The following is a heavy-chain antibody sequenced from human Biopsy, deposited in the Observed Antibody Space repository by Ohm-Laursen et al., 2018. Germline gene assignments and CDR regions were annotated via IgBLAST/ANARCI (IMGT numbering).Heavy chain of an antibody. CDR1: GGSFTGHY. J-gene: IGHJ1*01. CDR3: ARGSNEYGGLYFPH. D-gene: IGHD4-23*01. V-gene: IGHV4-59*11. CDR2: ISHTGYT. Sequence: SDTLSLTCPVSGGSFTGHYWTWFRQPPGKGLEWIGHISHTGYTSYKSSLKSRVTISLDTSRKHFSLRLTSLAAADTAVYYCARGSNEYGGLYFPHWGQGTLVTVSS.